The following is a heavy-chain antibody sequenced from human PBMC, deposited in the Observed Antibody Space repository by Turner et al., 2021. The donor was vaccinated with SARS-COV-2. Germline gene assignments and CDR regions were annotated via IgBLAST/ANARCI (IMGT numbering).Heavy chain of an antibody. J-gene: IGHJ6*02. Sequence: QLQLQESGPGLVKPSETLSLTCTVSGGSISSSSSYWGWIRQPPGKGLEWIASIYYSGSTYYNPSLKSRVTISVDTSKNQFSLKLSSVTAADTAVYYCAGEVVVLTTTHYGMDVWGQGTTVTVSS. CDR2: IYYSGST. V-gene: IGHV4-39*01. D-gene: IGHD1-26*01. CDR3: AGEVVVLTTTHYGMDV. CDR1: GGSISSSSSY.